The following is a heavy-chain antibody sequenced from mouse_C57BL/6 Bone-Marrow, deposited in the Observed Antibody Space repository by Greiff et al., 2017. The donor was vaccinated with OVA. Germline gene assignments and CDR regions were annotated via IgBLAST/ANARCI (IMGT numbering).Heavy chain of an antibody. D-gene: IGHD1-1*01. J-gene: IGHJ3*01. CDR1: GFTFSSYG. CDR2: ISSGGSYT. Sequence: DVMLVESGGDLVKPGGSLKLSCAASGFTFSSYGMSWVRQTPDKRLEWVATISSGGSYTYYPDSVKGRFTISRDNAKNTLYLQMSSLKSEDTAMYYGARFITTVVTFAYWGQGTLVTVSA. CDR3: ARFITTVVTFAY. V-gene: IGHV5-6*02.